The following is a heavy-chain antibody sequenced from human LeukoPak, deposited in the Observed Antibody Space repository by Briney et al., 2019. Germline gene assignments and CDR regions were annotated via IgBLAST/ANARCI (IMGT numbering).Heavy chain of an antibody. D-gene: IGHD3-3*01. CDR1: GYSFTSYW. Sequence: GESLKISCQGSGYSFTSYWIAWVRQRPGKGLEWMGSMNPSDSEIRYSPSFQGQVTMTTDKSISTAYLQWSSLKASDSAMYYCASFNFWSDHYTGDYWGQGTLVTVSS. V-gene: IGHV5-51*01. CDR3: ASFNFWSDHYTGDY. CDR2: MNPSDSEI. J-gene: IGHJ4*02.